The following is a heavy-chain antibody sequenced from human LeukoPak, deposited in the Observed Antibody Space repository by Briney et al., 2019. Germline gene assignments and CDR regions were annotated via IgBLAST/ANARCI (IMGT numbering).Heavy chain of an antibody. Sequence: ETLSLTCTVSGGSISSSSYYWGWIRQPPGKGLEWVANIKQDGSEKYYVDSVKGRFTISRDNAKNSLYLQMNSLRAEDTAVYYCARSTPGYSSSWYGYFDYWGQGTLVTVSS. CDR3: ARSTPGYSSSWYGYFDY. J-gene: IGHJ4*02. V-gene: IGHV3-7*01. CDR1: GGSISSSSYY. D-gene: IGHD6-13*01. CDR2: IKQDGSEK.